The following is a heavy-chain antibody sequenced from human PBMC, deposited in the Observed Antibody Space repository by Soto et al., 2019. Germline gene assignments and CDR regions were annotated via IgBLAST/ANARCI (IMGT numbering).Heavy chain of an antibody. CDR1: GGSISSGGHY. CDR2: IYYSGTT. Sequence: SETLSLTCTVSGGSISSGGHYWRWIRQHPGKGLEWIGYIYYSGTTYYNPSLRSRVTISVDTSKNQFSLRLTSVTDADTAVYYCARSVDPWGQGTLVTVS. CDR3: ARSVDP. J-gene: IGHJ5*02. V-gene: IGHV4-31*03.